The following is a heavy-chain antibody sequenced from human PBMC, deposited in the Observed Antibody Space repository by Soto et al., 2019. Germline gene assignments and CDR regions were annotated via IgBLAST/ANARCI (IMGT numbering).Heavy chain of an antibody. CDR1: GFTFSNYY. Sequence: QVQLVESGVGLVKPGGSLRLSCTASGFTFSNYYMSWIRQAPGKGLEWVSYISSSGGNTIYYTDSVKGRFTISRDNAKNSLYLQMNSLRAEDTAVYYCARVRYYGSGSYSSDYWGQGTLVTVSS. CDR3: ARVRYYGSGSYSSDY. J-gene: IGHJ4*02. CDR2: ISSSGGNTI. D-gene: IGHD3-10*01. V-gene: IGHV3-11*01.